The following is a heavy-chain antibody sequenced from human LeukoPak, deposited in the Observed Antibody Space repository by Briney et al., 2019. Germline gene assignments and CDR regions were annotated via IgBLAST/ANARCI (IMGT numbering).Heavy chain of an antibody. V-gene: IGHV1-46*01. D-gene: IGHD1-14*01. CDR2: INPSGGST. J-gene: IGHJ3*02. CDR3: GREGITHAFDI. CDR1: GYTFTSYQ. Sequence: VASVKVSCKASGYTFTSYQIHWVRQAPGQGLEWMGVINPSGGSTSYAQKFQGRVTMTRDTSTSTVYMELSSLRSEDTAAYYCGREGITHAFDIWGQGTMVTVSS.